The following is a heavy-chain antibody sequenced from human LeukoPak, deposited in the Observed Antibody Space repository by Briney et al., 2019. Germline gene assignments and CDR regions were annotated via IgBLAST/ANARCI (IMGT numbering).Heavy chain of an antibody. Sequence: GGSLRLSCAASGFTFSSYSMNWVRQAPGKGLEWVSSISSSSSYIYYADSVKGRFTISRDNAENSLYLQMNSLRAEDTAVYYCARGFSSDSSGYFTVDYWGQGTLVTVSS. CDR2: ISSSSSYI. J-gene: IGHJ4*02. CDR1: GFTFSSYS. D-gene: IGHD3-22*01. CDR3: ARGFSSDSSGYFTVDY. V-gene: IGHV3-21*01.